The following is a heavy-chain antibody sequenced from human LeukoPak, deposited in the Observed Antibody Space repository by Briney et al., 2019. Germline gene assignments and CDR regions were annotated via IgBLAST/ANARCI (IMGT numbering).Heavy chain of an antibody. D-gene: IGHD2-15*01. CDR2: ISWNSGSI. Sequence: GGSLRLSCAASGSTFDDYAMHWVRQAPGKGLEWVSGISWNSGSIGYADSVKGRFTISRDNAKNSLYLQMNSLRAEDTALYYCARDLLGNAFDIWGQGTMVTVSS. J-gene: IGHJ3*02. V-gene: IGHV3-9*01. CDR3: ARDLLGNAFDI. CDR1: GSTFDDYA.